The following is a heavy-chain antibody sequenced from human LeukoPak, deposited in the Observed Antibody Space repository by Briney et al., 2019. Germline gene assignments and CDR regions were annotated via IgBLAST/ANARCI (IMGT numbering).Heavy chain of an antibody. Sequence: PSETLSLTCTVSGGSISSHYWSWIRQPAGKGLEWIGRIYTSGSTNYNPSLKSRVAMSVDMSKNQFSLKLSSVTAADTAVYYCVRDLGAYYDSGGYFDYWGQGTLVTVSS. V-gene: IGHV4-4*07. CDR3: VRDLGAYYDSGGYFDY. J-gene: IGHJ4*02. D-gene: IGHD3-22*01. CDR1: GGSISSHY. CDR2: IYTSGST.